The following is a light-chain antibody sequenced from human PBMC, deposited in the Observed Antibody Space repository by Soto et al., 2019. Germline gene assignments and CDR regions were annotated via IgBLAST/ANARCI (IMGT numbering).Light chain of an antibody. Sequence: DIVMTQSPLSLPVTPGEPASISCRSSQSLLHSNGYTYLDWYLQKPGQSPQLLIYLGSNRASGVPDRFSGSGSGTDFTLQISRVEADDVGVYYCVQGPQTPAFGQGTKVEIK. J-gene: IGKJ1*01. V-gene: IGKV2-28*01. CDR1: QSLLHSNGYTY. CDR3: VQGPQTPA. CDR2: LGS.